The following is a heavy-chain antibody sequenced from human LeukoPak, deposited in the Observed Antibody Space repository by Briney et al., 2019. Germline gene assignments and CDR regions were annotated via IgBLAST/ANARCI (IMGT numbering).Heavy chain of an antibody. D-gene: IGHD3-10*01. CDR3: ARSLGANTWVGNWFDP. V-gene: IGHV4-39*01. Sequence: PSETLSLTCSVSGGSISSPNHDWARNRQPPGQGLEWIGSIYYSGTTYYNLSLKSRVTLSVDTSQNQFSLKLSSVTAADTAIYFCARSLGANTWVGNWFDPWGQGTLVTVSP. CDR2: IYYSGTT. CDR1: GGSISSPNHD. J-gene: IGHJ5*02.